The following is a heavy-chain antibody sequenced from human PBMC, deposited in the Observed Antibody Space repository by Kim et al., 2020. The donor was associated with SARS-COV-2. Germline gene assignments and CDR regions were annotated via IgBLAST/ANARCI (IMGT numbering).Heavy chain of an antibody. Sequence: GGSLRLSCAVSGFSLSNTAMNWVRQAPGKGLEWVSAISGHGRDTYYGDSVKCRLTISRDTSKNTLYLQMNSLRAEDTAVYYCAKDVWDYSGMDAWGQGTTVTVSS. V-gene: IGHV3-23*01. CDR2: ISGHGRDT. D-gene: IGHD1-26*01. CDR1: GFSLSNTA. CDR3: AKDVWDYSGMDA. J-gene: IGHJ6*02.